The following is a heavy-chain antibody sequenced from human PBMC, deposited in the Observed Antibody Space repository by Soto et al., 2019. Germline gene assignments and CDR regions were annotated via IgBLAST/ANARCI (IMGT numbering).Heavy chain of an antibody. D-gene: IGHD2-2*01. V-gene: IGHV4-34*01. J-gene: IGHJ1*01. CDR3: ARGDCSTTSCYQGH. Sequence: PSXTLSLTCAVYGGSFSGYYCSWIHQPPGKGLEWIGEINHSGSTNYNPSLASRVTISVDTSKNQFSLKLTSVTDADTAVYYCARGDCSTTSCYQGHWGRGTLVTVSS. CDR2: INHSGST. CDR1: GGSFSGYY.